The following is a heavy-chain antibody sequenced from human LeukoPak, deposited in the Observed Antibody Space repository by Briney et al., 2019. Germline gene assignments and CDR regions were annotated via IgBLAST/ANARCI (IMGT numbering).Heavy chain of an antibody. CDR1: GFTSIAYA. CDR2: ISGGGVTT. D-gene: IGHD3-16*01. J-gene: IGHJ6*02. V-gene: IGHV3-23*01. Sequence: GGSLRLSCVGSGFTSIAYALTWARQAPGKGLEWVSGISGGGVTTYYADSVKGRFTISRDNSKNTLYPQMNSLRADDTAIYYCARNQQLGGHSYYYYGMDVWGQGTTVTVSS. CDR3: ARNQQLGGHSYYYYGMDV.